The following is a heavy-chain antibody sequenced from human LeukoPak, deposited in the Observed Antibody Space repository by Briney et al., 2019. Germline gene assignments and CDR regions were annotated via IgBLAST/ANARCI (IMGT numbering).Heavy chain of an antibody. CDR2: IYTSGST. Sequence: SETLSLTCTVSGGSISSGSYYWSWIRQPAGKGLEWIGRIYTSGSTNYNPSLKSRVTISVDTSKNQFSLKLSSVTAADTAVYYCARDKARCYGSGRDYYYYYMDVWGKGTTVTISS. J-gene: IGHJ6*03. CDR3: ARDKARCYGSGRDYYYYYMDV. V-gene: IGHV4-61*02. D-gene: IGHD3-10*01. CDR1: GGSISSGSYY.